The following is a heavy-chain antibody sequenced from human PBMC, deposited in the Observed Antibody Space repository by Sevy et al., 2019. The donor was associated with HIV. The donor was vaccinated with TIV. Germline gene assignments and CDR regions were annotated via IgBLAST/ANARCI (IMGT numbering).Heavy chain of an antibody. CDR2: LYSGGSR. V-gene: IGHV3-53*01. J-gene: IGHJ4*02. Sequence: GGSLRLSCEASEFTVCSSYMSWVRQAPGKGLEWVSILYSGGSRYYAACVKGRFAVSRDNSKNTLYLQMNSLRAEDTAVYYCARARTGSYRAYFDYWGQGTLVTVSS. CDR3: ARARTGSYRAYFDY. CDR1: EFTVCSSY. D-gene: IGHD1-26*01.